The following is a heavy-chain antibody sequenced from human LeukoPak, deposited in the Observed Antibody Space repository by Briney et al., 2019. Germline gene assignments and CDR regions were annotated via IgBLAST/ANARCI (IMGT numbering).Heavy chain of an antibody. Sequence: PGGSLRLSCAASGFAFSSYGMHWVRQAPGKGLEWVAFIRYDGSNKYYADSVKGRFTISRDNSKNTLYLQMNSLRAEDTAVYYCAKDWASFWSGYYGIYYYYMDVWGKGTTVTVSS. CDR3: AKDWASFWSGYYGIYYYYMDV. J-gene: IGHJ6*03. D-gene: IGHD3-3*01. CDR1: GFAFSSYG. CDR2: IRYDGSNK. V-gene: IGHV3-30*02.